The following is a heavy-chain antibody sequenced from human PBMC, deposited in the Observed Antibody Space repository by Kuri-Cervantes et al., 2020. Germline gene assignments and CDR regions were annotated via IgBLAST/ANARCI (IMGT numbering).Heavy chain of an antibody. CDR3: ARQGLWELLLVY. V-gene: IGHV4-38-2*01. CDR1: GYSISSGYY. J-gene: IGHJ4*02. CDR2: IYHSGST. D-gene: IGHD1-26*01. Sequence: GSLRLSCAVSGYSISSGYYWGWIRQPPGKGLEWIGSIYHSGSTYYNPSLKSRVTISVDTSKNQFSLKLSSVTAADTAVYYCARQGLWELLLVYWGQGTLVTVSS.